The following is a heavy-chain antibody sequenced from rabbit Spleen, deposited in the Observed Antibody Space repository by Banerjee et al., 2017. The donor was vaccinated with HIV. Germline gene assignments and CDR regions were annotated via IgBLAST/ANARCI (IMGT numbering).Heavy chain of an antibody. V-gene: IGHV1S40*01. CDR2: IYNGDIGSRT. D-gene: IGHD8-1*01. Sequence: QSLEESGGGLVQPEGSLALTCKASAFTISSSYYMCWVRQAPGKGLEWIACIYNGDIGSRTYYATWAKGRFTISKTSTTVTLQMTSLTAADTATYFCARDTGSSFSSYGMDLWGPGTLVTVS. CDR1: AFTISSSYY. J-gene: IGHJ6*01. CDR3: ARDTGSSFSSYGMDL.